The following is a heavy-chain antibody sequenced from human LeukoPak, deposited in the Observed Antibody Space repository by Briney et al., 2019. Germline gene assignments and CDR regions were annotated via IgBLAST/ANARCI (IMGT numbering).Heavy chain of an antibody. CDR2: IYYSGST. Sequence: SETLSLTCTVSGGSISSYYWSWIRQPPGKGLEWIGYIYYSGSTHYNPSLRSRAAISVDTSKNHFSLKLSSVTAADTAVYYCARVLAVAGTPFDYWGQGTLVTVSS. J-gene: IGHJ4*02. CDR1: GGSISSYY. CDR3: ARVLAVAGTPFDY. D-gene: IGHD6-19*01. V-gene: IGHV4-59*01.